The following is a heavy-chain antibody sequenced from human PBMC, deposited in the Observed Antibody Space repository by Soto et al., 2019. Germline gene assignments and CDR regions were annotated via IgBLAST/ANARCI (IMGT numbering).Heavy chain of an antibody. Sequence: QAQLVESGGGVVQPGRSLRLSCAASGFTFSSYGMQWVRQAPGTGLEWVAVISYDGGLQHYADSVKGRFTISRDNSKNMVLLQMNSLRAEDTAVYYWVSDRGYGHASVPYSWGQGTLVSVSS. J-gene: IGHJ4*02. CDR1: GFTFSSYG. CDR3: VSDRGYGHASVPYS. D-gene: IGHD5-18*01. V-gene: IGHV3-30*03. CDR2: ISYDGGLQ.